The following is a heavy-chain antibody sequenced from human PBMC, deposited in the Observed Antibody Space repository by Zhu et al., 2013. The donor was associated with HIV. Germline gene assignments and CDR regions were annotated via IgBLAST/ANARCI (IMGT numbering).Heavy chain of an antibody. Sequence: VQLLESGGGLVQPGGSLRHSCAASGFTFSTYDMSWVRQAPGKGLEWVSGISGSGGRTNNADSVKGRFTISRDNSKNTLYLQMNSLRAEDTAVYYCAKAYCSSTSCHKGHYYYAMDVWGQGTTVTVSS. CDR2: ISGSGGRT. CDR1: GFTFSTYD. V-gene: IGHV3-23*01. CDR3: AKAYCSSTSCHKGHYYYAMDV. D-gene: IGHD2-2*01. J-gene: IGHJ6*02.